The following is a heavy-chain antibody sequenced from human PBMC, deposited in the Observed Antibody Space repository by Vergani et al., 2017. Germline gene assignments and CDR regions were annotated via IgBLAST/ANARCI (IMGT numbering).Heavy chain of an antibody. CDR2: IYYSGST. J-gene: IGHJ6*03. V-gene: IGHV4-59*01. D-gene: IGHD3-9*01. CDR1: GGSISSYY. Sequence: QVQLQESGPGLVKPSETLSLTCTVSGGSISSYYWSWIRQPPGKGLEWIGYIYYSGSTNYNPSLKSRVTISVDTSKNQFSLKLSSVTAADTAVYYCARDSDVRRDYDILTGYYYMDVWGKGTTVTVSS. CDR3: ARDSDVRRDYDILTGYYYMDV.